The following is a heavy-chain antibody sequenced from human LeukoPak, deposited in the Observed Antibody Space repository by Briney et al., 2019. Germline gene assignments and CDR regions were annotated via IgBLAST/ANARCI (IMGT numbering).Heavy chain of an antibody. Sequence: GGSLRLSCAASGFTFSDAWMTWVRQAPGKGLEWLGRIKSRGDGGTTEYAASVKGRFIISRDDSRDMLYLEVNSLNTEDTAVYFCAWLSSDCWGQGTRVTVSS. V-gene: IGHV3-15*01. CDR2: IKSRGDGGTT. CDR3: AWLSSDC. CDR1: GFTFSDAW. D-gene: IGHD5-12*01. J-gene: IGHJ4*02.